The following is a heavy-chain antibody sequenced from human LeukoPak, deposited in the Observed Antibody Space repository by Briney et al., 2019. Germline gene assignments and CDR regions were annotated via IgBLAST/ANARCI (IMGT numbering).Heavy chain of an antibody. CDR2: ISYDGSNK. Sequence: GRSLRLSCAASGSTFSSYGMHWVRQAPGKGLEWVAVISYDGSNKYYADSVKGRFTISRDNSKNTLYLQMNSLRAEDTAVYYCAYGGNFDYWGQGTLVTVSS. J-gene: IGHJ4*02. D-gene: IGHD4-23*01. CDR3: AYGGNFDY. CDR1: GSTFSSYG. V-gene: IGHV3-30*03.